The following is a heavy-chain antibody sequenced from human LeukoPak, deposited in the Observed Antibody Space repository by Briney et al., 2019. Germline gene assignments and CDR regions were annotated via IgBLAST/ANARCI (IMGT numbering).Heavy chain of an antibody. CDR3: ARPTSGWYAGGFDY. CDR2: ISYDGSNK. D-gene: IGHD6-19*01. Sequence: GGSLRLSCAASGFTFSNYAMHWVRQAPGKGLEWVAVISYDGSNKYYADSVKGRFTISRDNSKNTLHLQMNSLRAEDTALYYCARPTSGWYAGGFDYWGQGILVTVSS. V-gene: IGHV3-30-3*01. CDR1: GFTFSNYA. J-gene: IGHJ4*02.